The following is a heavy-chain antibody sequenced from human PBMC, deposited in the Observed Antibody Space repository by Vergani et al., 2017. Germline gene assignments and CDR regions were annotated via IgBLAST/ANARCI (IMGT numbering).Heavy chain of an antibody. V-gene: IGHV3-21*04. CDR1: GFTFSSYS. J-gene: IGHJ4*02. D-gene: IGHD5-18*01. Sequence: EVQLVESGGGLVKPGGSLRLSCAASGFTFSSYSMNWVRQAPGKGLEWVSSISSSSSYIYYADSVKGRFTISRDNAKNSLYLQMNSLRAEDTAVYYCARVGQGSYGPNGDFDYWGQGTLVTVSS. CDR2: ISSSSSYI. CDR3: ARVGQGSYGPNGDFDY.